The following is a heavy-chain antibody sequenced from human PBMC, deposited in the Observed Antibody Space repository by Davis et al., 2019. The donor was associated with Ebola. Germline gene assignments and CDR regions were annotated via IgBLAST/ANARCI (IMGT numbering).Heavy chain of an antibody. V-gene: IGHV4-34*01. CDR3: ASPGNYYGMDV. Sequence: SETLSLTCAVYGGSFSGYYWSWIRQPPGKGLERIGEINHSGSTNYNPSLKSRVTISVDTSKNQFSLKLSSVTAADTAVYYCASPGNYYGMDVWGQGTTVTVSS. CDR2: INHSGST. CDR1: GGSFSGYY. J-gene: IGHJ6*02.